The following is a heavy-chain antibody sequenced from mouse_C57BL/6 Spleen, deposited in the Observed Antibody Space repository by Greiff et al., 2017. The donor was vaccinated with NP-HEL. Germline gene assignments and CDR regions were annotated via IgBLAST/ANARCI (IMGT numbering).Heavy chain of an antibody. Sequence: VQLQQSGPELVKPGASVKISCKASGYAFSSSWMNWVKQRPGKGLEWIGRIYPGDGDTNYNGKFKGKATLTADKSSSTAYMQLSSLTSEDSAVYFCATHSSGYWFAYWGQGTTLTVSS. CDR1: GYAFSSSW. D-gene: IGHD3-2*02. CDR3: ATHSSGYWFAY. CDR2: IYPGDGDT. J-gene: IGHJ2*01. V-gene: IGHV1-82*01.